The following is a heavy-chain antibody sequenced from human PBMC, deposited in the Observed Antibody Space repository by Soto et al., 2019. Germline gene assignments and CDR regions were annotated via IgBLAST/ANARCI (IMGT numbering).Heavy chain of an antibody. D-gene: IGHD6-6*01. CDR2: VSGRAGRNT. V-gene: IGHV3-23*01. CDR3: ANVRG. J-gene: IGHJ4*02. Sequence: GGSPRLSCAASGFTFTDYAMNWVRQTPGKGLEWVSAVSGRAGRNTFYANSVKGRFTVARDNSKDTLFLQMSSLRAEDTAVYYCANVRGWGQGALVTVSS. CDR1: GFTFTDYA.